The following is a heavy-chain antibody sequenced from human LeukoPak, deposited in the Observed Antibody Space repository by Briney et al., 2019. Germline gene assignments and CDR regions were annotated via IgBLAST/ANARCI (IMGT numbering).Heavy chain of an antibody. CDR1: GFTFSSYA. Sequence: GGSLRLSCAASGFTFSSYAMNWVRQAPGKGLEWVSASGTSGGTYYRDSVKGRFTISRDNAKNTVYLQMSSLRVEDTAVYYCAQKTPGHHPFDYWGQGILVIVSS. D-gene: IGHD2-8*02. CDR2: SGTSGGT. J-gene: IGHJ4*02. V-gene: IGHV3-23*01. CDR3: AQKTPGHHPFDY.